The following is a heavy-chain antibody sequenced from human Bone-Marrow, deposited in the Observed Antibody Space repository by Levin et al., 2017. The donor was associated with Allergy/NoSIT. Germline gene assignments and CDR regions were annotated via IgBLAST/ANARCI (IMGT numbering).Heavy chain of an antibody. D-gene: IGHD4-17*01. Sequence: SETLSLTCAVSGGSLSSGGYSSTWIRQPPGKSLEWIGYIYQTGTTYYNPSLESRVTISLDRSKNQFSLTLTSVTAADTAVYFCARGLSWGDYHYFDRWGPGILVTVSS. CDR3: ARGLSWGDYHYFDR. J-gene: IGHJ5*02. CDR1: GGSLSSGGYS. CDR2: IYQTGTT. V-gene: IGHV4-30-2*01.